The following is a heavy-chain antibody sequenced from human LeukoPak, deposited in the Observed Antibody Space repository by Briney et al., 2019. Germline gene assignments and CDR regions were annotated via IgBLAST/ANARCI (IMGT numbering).Heavy chain of an antibody. D-gene: IGHD6-13*01. CDR2: INHSGST. J-gene: IGHJ4*02. V-gene: IGHV4-34*01. CDR1: GVSFSGYY. CDR3: ARGLPSWFFDY. Sequence: ASETLSLTCAVYGVSFSGYYWSWIRQPPGKGLEWIGEINHSGSTNYNPSLKSRVTISVDTSKSQFSLKLSSVTAADTAVYYCARGLPSWFFDYWGQGTLVTVSS.